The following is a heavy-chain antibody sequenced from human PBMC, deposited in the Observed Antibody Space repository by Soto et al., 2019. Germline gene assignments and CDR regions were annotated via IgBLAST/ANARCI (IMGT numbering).Heavy chain of an antibody. Sequence: SETLSLTCAVSGGSVNSADFSWTWLRQPPGKGLEWIGYIYHTGSSYCKPSLKSRATISVDTSKNQFSLKLNSVTAADTAVYYCARGGFQLLPDYWGRGTLVTVSS. CDR2: IYHTGSS. D-gene: IGHD2-2*01. J-gene: IGHJ4*02. CDR1: GGSVNSADFS. CDR3: ARGGFQLLPDY. V-gene: IGHV4-30-2*01.